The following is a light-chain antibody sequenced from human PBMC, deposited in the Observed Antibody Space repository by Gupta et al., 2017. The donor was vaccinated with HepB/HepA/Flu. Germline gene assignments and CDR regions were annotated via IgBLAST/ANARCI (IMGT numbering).Light chain of an antibody. CDR1: SSDVGSYNY. J-gene: IGLJ2*01. V-gene: IGLV2-11*01. CDR2: EVS. CDR3: CSYAGSYTYVI. Sequence: QSALTQPRSVSGSPGQSVTISCTGTSSDVGSYNYVFWYQQHPGKGPKRMISEVSKRPSGVPERFSGSKSGNTASLTISGLQAEDEADYYCCSYAGSYTYVIFGGGTQLTVL.